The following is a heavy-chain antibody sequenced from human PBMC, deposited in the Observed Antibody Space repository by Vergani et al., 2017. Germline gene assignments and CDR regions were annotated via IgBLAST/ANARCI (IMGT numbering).Heavy chain of an antibody. CDR3: ARDVVRDAFDI. V-gene: IGHV3-7*01. J-gene: IGHJ3*02. CDR1: GFTFSSYW. Sequence: EVQLVESGGGLVQPWGSLRLSCAASGFTFSSYWMSWVRQAPGKGLEWVANIKQDGSEKYYVDSVKGRFTISRDNAKNSLYLQMNSLRAEDTAVYYCARDVVRDAFDIWGQGTMVTVSS. D-gene: IGHD2-21*01. CDR2: IKQDGSEK.